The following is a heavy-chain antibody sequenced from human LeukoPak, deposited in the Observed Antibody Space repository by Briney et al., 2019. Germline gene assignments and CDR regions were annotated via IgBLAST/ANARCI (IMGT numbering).Heavy chain of an antibody. Sequence: ASVKVSCKASGYTFTGYYMHWVRQAPGQGLEWVGWINPHSGATHYAEKFQGRVTMTRDTSMSTAYLELSWLRSDDTAMFYCARDRAEHLLLSLGTPDYYMDVWGKGTTVTVSS. CDR1: GYTFTGYY. J-gene: IGHJ6*03. CDR2: INPHSGAT. CDR3: ARDRAEHLLLSLGTPDYYMDV. D-gene: IGHD3-10*01. V-gene: IGHV1-2*02.